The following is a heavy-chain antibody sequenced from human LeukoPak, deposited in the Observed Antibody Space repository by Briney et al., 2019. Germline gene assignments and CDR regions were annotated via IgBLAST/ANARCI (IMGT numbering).Heavy chain of an antibody. J-gene: IGHJ4*02. CDR3: ANLGIVGATPTFDY. CDR2: IMGSGGST. CDR1: GFTFSSYA. Sequence: PGGSLRLSCAASGFTFSSYAMSWVRQAPGKGLEWVSAIMGSGGSTYYADSVKGRFTISRDNSKNTLYLQMNSLRAEDTAVYYCANLGIVGATPTFDYWGQGTLVTVSS. V-gene: IGHV3-23*01. D-gene: IGHD1-26*01.